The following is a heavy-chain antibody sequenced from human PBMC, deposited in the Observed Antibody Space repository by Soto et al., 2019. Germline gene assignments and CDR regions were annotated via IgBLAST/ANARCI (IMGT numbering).Heavy chain of an antibody. CDR1: GGPISSSSYY. J-gene: IGHJ4*02. CDR2: FYYSGST. Sequence: SETLSLTCNVSGGPISSSSYYWGWIRQPPGKGLEWIGSFYYSGSTYYNPSLKSRATISVETSKKQFSLKLRSVTAADTAVYYCASRPGYYDSSGYYYFDYWGQGTLVTFSS. CDR3: ASRPGYYDSSGYYYFDY. V-gene: IGHV4-39*01. D-gene: IGHD3-22*01.